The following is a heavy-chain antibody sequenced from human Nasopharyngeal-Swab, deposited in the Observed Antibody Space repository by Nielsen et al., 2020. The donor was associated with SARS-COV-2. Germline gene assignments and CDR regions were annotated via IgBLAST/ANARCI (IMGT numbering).Heavy chain of an antibody. J-gene: IGHJ4*02. CDR1: GFTFSSYW. CDR2: IKSDGSST. CDR3: ARAYYFDS. Sequence: GGLLRLSCAASGFTFSSYWMHWVRQAPGKGLVWVARIKSDGSSTNYADSVKGRFTISRDNAKNTLYLQMNSLRAEDTAVYYCARAYYFDSWGQGTLVTVSS. V-gene: IGHV3-74*01.